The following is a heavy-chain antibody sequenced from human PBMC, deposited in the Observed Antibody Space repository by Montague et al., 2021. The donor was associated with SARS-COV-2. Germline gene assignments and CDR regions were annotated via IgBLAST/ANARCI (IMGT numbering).Heavy chain of an antibody. J-gene: IGHJ4*02. CDR2: VHYTGST. CDR3: ARSQNPWFFANCVDYLEV. D-gene: IGHD1-1*01. CDR1: GGSISSYY. V-gene: IGHV4-59*01. Sequence: SETLSLTCEVSGGSISSYYWSWIRQSPGKGLEWVGYVHYTGSTKYNPSLKTRVTLSLDTPKNRFSLKLSSVTAADTAVYYCARSQNPWFFANCVDYLEVWGLGALVTVS.